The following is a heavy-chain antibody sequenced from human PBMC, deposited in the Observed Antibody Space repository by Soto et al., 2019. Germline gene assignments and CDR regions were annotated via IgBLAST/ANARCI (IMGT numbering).Heavy chain of an antibody. Sequence: VGSLRLSCAASGFTFSSYGMHWVRQAPGKGLEWVAVISYDGSNKYYADSVKGRFTISRDNSKNTLYLQMNSLRAEDTAVYYATGYFQHWGQATLVTVSS. J-gene: IGHJ1*01. CDR3: TGYFQH. D-gene: IGHD1-26*01. CDR2: ISYDGSNK. CDR1: GFTFSSYG. V-gene: IGHV3-30*03.